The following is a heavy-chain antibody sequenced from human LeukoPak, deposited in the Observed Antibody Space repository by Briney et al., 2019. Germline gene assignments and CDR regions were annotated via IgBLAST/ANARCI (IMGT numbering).Heavy chain of an antibody. CDR2: IYYSGST. D-gene: IGHD5-18*01. CDR1: GGSISSYY. CDR3: ARGYSYGYFDY. J-gene: IGHJ4*02. Sequence: SETLSLTCTVSGGSISSYYWSWIRQPPGKGLEWIGYIYYSGSTNYNPSLKSRVTISVDTSKNRFSLKLSSVTAADTAVYYCARGYSYGYFDYWGQGTLVTVSS. V-gene: IGHV4-59*01.